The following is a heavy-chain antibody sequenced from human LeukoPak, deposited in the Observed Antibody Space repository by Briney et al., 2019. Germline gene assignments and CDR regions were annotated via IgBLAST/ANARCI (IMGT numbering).Heavy chain of an antibody. J-gene: IGHJ3*01. CDR2: ITPDGTST. CDR3: ARGAFGVYAFDL. V-gene: IGHV3-74*01. CDR1: GFTFSTYW. Sequence: GRSLRLSCAASGFTFSTYWMHWVRQAPGKGLVWVSRITPDGTSTTYADSVKGRFTIPRDNAKNTLYVQMNSLRAEDTAVYYCARGAFGVYAFDLWGQGTVVTVSS. D-gene: IGHD3-3*01.